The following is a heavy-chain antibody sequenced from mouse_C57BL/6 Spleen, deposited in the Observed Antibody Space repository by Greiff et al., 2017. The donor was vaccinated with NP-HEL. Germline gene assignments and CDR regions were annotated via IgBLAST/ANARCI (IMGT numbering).Heavy chain of an antibody. CDR3: ARAFYYYGSKGY. Sequence: VQLQQSGPELVKPGASVKMSCKASGYTFTDYNMHWVKQSHGKSLEWIGYINPNNGGTSYNQKFKGKATLTVNKSSSTAYIELRSLTSEDSAVYYCARAFYYYGSKGYWGQGTTLTVSS. D-gene: IGHD1-1*01. V-gene: IGHV1-22*01. CDR1: GYTFTDYN. CDR2: INPNNGGT. J-gene: IGHJ2*01.